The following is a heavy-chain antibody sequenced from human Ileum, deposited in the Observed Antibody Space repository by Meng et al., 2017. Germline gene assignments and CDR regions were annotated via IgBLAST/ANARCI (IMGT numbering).Heavy chain of an antibody. CDR2: INPGGSER. CDR1: GFTFSSHW. V-gene: IGHV3-7*01. D-gene: IGHD1-20*01. Sequence: GESLKISCAASGFTFSSHWMTWVRQAPGKGPEWVACINPGGSERNYVDSVRGRFTISRDDAKNSLYLQTNSLRAEDTAVYYCAQDLNWRTYWGQGTLVTVSS. CDR3: AQDLNWRTY. J-gene: IGHJ4*02.